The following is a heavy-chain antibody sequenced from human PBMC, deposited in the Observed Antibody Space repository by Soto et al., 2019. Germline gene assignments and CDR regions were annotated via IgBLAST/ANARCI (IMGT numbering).Heavy chain of an antibody. J-gene: IGHJ4*02. D-gene: IGHD3-10*01. CDR1: GGTCSSYA. V-gene: IGHV1-69*01. CDR2: ISPIFGTA. CDR3: ARTETYGEPTLLGY. Sequence: QVQLVQSGAEVKKPGSSVKVACNASGGTCSSYAISWVRQAPGQGREWMGGISPIFGTAHSAQKFQGRVTITADEPTSTAYMELSSLRAEDTAVYYCARTETYGEPTLLGYWGQGTLVTVS.